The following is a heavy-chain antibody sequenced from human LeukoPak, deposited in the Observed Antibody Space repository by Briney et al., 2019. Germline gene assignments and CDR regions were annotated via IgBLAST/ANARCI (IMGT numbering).Heavy chain of an antibody. V-gene: IGHV3-21*01. Sequence: GGSLRLFCAASGFIFWSYDMNWVRQAPGEGVEGGSSITTSRSYINYADSGKGRFTISRDNAKISLYLQMNSLSAEDTAVYYCASHIVVVTAIRYYAMDVWGQGTTVTVSS. D-gene: IGHD2-2*01. CDR3: ASHIVVVTAIRYYAMDV. J-gene: IGHJ6*02. CDR2: ITTSRSYI. CDR1: GFIFWSYD.